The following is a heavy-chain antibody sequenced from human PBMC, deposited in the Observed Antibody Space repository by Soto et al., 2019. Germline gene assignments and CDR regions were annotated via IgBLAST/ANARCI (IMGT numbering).Heavy chain of an antibody. CDR1: GGTFSSYA. D-gene: IGHD2-2*01. CDR2: IIPIFGTA. J-gene: IGHJ5*02. CDR3: AGRVVPAASWFDP. Sequence: GAAVKVSCKACGGTFSSYAISWVRQAPGQGLEWMGGIIPIFGTANYAQKFQGRVTITADESTSTAYMELSSLRSEDTAVYYCAGRVVPAASWFDPWGQGTLVTVSS. V-gene: IGHV1-69*13.